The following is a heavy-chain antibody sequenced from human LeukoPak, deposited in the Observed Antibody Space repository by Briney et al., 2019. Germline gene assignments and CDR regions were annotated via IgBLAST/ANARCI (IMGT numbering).Heavy chain of an antibody. D-gene: IGHD1-1*01. V-gene: IGHV4-4*07. J-gene: IGHJ4*02. CDR3: ARGNTNWEEINY. CDR2: IYASGST. CDR1: GFTVSSNH. Sequence: GSLRLSCAASGFTVSSNHMNWIRQPAGKGLEWIGRIYASGSTNYNPSLKSRVTMSVDTSKNQFSLKLSSVTAADTAVYYCARGNTNWEEINYWGQGTLVTVSS.